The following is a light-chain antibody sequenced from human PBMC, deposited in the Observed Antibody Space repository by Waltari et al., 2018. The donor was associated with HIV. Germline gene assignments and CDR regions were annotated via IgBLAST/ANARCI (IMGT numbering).Light chain of an antibody. J-gene: IGKJ2*01. CDR3: QQHDSSSYT. Sequence: DIQMTQSPSSLSASVGDRVTITCRASQGISNSLAWYQQKPGNAPKLLLYAASKLESGVPSRFSGSGSGTDYTLTISSLQPEDFAVYYCQQHDSSSYTFGQGTKLEIK. CDR2: AAS. V-gene: IGKV1-NL1*01. CDR1: QGISNS.